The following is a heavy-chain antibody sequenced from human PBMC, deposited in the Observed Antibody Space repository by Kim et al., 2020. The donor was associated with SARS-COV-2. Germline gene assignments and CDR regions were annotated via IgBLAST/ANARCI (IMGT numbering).Heavy chain of an antibody. D-gene: IGHD4-17*01. CDR2: IIPIFGTA. Sequence: VKVSCKASGGTFSSYAISWVRQAPGQGLEWMGGIIPIFGTANYAQKFQGRVTITADESTSTAYMELSSLRSEDTAVYYCARTSTVTTGLDYWGQGTLVTVSS. CDR1: GGTFSSYA. CDR3: ARTSTVTTGLDY. V-gene: IGHV1-69*13. J-gene: IGHJ4*02.